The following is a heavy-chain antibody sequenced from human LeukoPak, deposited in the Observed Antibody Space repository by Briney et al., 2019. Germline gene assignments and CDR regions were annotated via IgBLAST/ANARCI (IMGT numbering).Heavy chain of an antibody. CDR1: GYTFTSCD. D-gene: IGHD6-19*01. CDR3: TRGSSGRLDN. Sequence: ASVKVSCKASGYTFTSCDINCVRQATGQGLEWMGWMNPNSGNTGYGQSFQGRITMTRDISMGTAYMELSNLTSEDTAIYYCTRGSSGRLDNWGQGTLVTVSA. J-gene: IGHJ4*02. V-gene: IGHV1-8*01. CDR2: MNPNSGNT.